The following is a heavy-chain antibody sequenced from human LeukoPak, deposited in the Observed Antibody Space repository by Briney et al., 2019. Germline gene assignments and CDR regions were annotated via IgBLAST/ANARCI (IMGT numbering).Heavy chain of an antibody. CDR1: GFTFTTCA. V-gene: IGHV3-30*02. CDR2: IRYDGNNK. Sequence: GGFLRLSCAASGFTFTTCAMHWVRQAPGKGLEWVAYIRYDGNNKNYADSVKGRFTISRDNSKDMLYLQMNSLRPEDTAVYYCAKGDDYGANTRLPKYNWFDPWGQGTLVTVSS. J-gene: IGHJ5*02. D-gene: IGHD4-23*01. CDR3: AKGDDYGANTRLPKYNWFDP.